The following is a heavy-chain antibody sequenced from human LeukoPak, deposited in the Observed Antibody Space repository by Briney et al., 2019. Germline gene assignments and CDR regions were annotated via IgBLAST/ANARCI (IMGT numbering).Heavy chain of an antibody. J-gene: IGHJ4*02. CDR2: ISSSGSTI. Sequence: PGGSLRLSCAVSGLTFSSSWMDWIRQAPGKGLEWVSYISSSGSTIYYADSVKGRFTISRDNAKNSLYLQMNSLRAEDTAVYYCARAGSSSSGNDYWGQGTLVTVSS. CDR1: GLTFSSSW. V-gene: IGHV3-48*04. CDR3: ARAGSSSSGNDY. D-gene: IGHD6-6*01.